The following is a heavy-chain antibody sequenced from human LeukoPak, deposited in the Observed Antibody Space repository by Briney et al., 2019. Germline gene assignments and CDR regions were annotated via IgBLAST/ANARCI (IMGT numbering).Heavy chain of an antibody. CDR1: GFTFSSFS. V-gene: IGHV3-21*01. D-gene: IGHD3-10*01. CDR2: ISSGGDYK. CDR3: AKDTRGYFDY. Sequence: GGSLRLSCAASGFTFSSFSMNWVRQAPGKGLEWVSSISSGGDYKHYADSVKGRLTISRDNAKNSLFLQMNSLRAEDTAVYYCAKDTRGYFDYWGQGTLVTVSS. J-gene: IGHJ4*02.